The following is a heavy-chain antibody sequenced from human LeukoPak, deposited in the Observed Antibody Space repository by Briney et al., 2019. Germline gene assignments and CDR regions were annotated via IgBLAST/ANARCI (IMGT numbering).Heavy chain of an antibody. Sequence: GGSLRLSCAASGFTFSSYSMNRVRQAPGKGLEWVSAISGSGGSTYYADSVKGRFTISRDNSKNTLYLQMNSLRAEDTAVYYCAKDQQAVASAAADYWGQGTLVTVSS. J-gene: IGHJ4*02. CDR2: ISGSGGST. CDR3: AKDQQAVASAAADY. V-gene: IGHV3-23*01. CDR1: GFTFSSYS. D-gene: IGHD6-19*01.